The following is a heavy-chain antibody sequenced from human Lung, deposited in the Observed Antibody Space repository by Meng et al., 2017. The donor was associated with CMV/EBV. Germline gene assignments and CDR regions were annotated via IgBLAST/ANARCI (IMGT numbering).Heavy chain of an antibody. CDR3: ARLTAGYGY. CDR1: GFSFSSYW. Sequence: LSCAASGFSFSSYWMFWARQVPGKGLVWLARISTDGSSTTYADSVKGRFTISRDNAKNTLYLQMNGLRVEDKGVYYCARLTAGYGYWGQGTLVTVSS. D-gene: IGHD6-13*01. CDR2: ISTDGSST. V-gene: IGHV3-74*01. J-gene: IGHJ4*02.